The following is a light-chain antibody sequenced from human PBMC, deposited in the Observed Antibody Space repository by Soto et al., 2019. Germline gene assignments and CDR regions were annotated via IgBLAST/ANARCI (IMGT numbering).Light chain of an antibody. CDR1: RSDIGDYNY. V-gene: IGLV2-14*01. CDR3: SSYTSSSTRV. J-gene: IGLJ1*01. Sequence: QSALTQPASVSGSPGQSVTISCTGTRSDIGDYNYVSWYQQHPGKVPKLLIYEVNKRPSGVSNRFSGSKSGNTASLTISGLQAEDEADYYCSSYTSSSTRVFGTGTKLTVL. CDR2: EVN.